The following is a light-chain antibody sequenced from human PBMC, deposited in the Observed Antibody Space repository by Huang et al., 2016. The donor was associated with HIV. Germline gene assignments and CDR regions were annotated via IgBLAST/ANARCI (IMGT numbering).Light chain of an antibody. Sequence: DIQMTQSPSSLSASVGDRVTITCRASQGISNYLAWYQQKPGKVPKLLIYGASTVQSGVPSRFAGSGSGTDFTLTINSLQPEDVATYYCQKYNSALLTFGPGTKVNIK. CDR1: QGISNY. J-gene: IGKJ3*01. CDR3: QKYNSALLT. V-gene: IGKV1-27*01. CDR2: GAS.